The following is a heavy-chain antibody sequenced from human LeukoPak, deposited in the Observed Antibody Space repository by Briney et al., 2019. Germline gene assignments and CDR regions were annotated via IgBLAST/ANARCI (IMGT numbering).Heavy chain of an antibody. CDR1: GGSISSYY. D-gene: IGHD5-18*01. Sequence: PSETLSLTCTVSGGSISSYYWSWIRQPPGKGLEWIGYIYYSGSTNYNPSLKSRVTISVDTSKNQFSLKLSSVTAADTAVYYCARGGYSYGRYLQHWGQGTLVTVSS. CDR2: IYYSGST. J-gene: IGHJ1*01. CDR3: ARGGYSYGRYLQH. V-gene: IGHV4-59*01.